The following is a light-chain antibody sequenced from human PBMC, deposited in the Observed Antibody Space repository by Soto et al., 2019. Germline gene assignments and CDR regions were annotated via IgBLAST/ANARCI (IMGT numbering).Light chain of an antibody. CDR2: CAS. CDR1: QSVSSPY. J-gene: IGKJ3*01. CDR3: QQYGSSPFT. Sequence: EVVWTQSPVTLYLSPGERATTSCRASQSVSSPYLAWYQQKPGQPPRLLIYCASSRSTDIPDRFIGSGSGTEVTLTIARLATEDFAMYYCQQYGSSPFTFGPVTKVDI. V-gene: IGKV3-20*01.